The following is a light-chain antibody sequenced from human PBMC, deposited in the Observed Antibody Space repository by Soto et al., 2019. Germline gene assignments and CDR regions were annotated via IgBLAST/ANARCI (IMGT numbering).Light chain of an antibody. CDR2: DAS. CDR1: QSVSSY. J-gene: IGKJ5*01. CDR3: QKRSNWPARIT. Sequence: EIVLTQSPATLSLSPGERATLSCRASQSVSSYLAWYQQKPGQAPRLLIYDASNRATGIPARFSGSGSGTDFALTISSLEPQDFAVYYSQKRSNWPARITCGQGTRLEIK. V-gene: IGKV3-11*01.